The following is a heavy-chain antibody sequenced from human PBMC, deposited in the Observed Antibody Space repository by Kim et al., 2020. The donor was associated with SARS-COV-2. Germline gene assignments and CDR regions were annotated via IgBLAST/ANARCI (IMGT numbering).Heavy chain of an antibody. V-gene: IGHV3-30*04. Sequence: GGSLRLSCAASGFTFSSYAMHWVRQAPGKGLEWVAAISYDGSNKYYADSVKGRFTISRDNSKNTLYLQMNSLRAEDTAVYYCARDRKKYYYGSGSYPPFLLHCCVMDVWGQGTTVTVSS. J-gene: IGHJ6*02. CDR3: ARDRKKYYYGSGSYPPFLLHCCVMDV. CDR2: ISYDGSNK. CDR1: GFTFSSYA. D-gene: IGHD3-10*01.